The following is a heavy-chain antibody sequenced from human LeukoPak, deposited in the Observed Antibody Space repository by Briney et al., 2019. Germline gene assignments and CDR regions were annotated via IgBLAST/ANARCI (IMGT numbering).Heavy chain of an antibody. V-gene: IGHV1-18*01. J-gene: IGHJ4*02. CDR1: GYTFTTFG. D-gene: IGHD5-24*01. Sequence: ASVKVSCKASGYTFTTFGINWVRQAPAQGLEWMGWISAYNGNTQIAQNFQGRVALTTDTSTRTAYMELRTLTSDDTAVYYCARAPRDGHIDYWGQGTLVTVSS. CDR2: ISAYNGNT. CDR3: ARAPRDGHIDY.